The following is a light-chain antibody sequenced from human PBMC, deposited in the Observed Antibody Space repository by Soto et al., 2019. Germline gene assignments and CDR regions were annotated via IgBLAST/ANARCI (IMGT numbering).Light chain of an antibody. V-gene: IGKV3-15*01. J-gene: IGKJ1*01. CDR3: QQYNNWRT. CDR1: QSVSSS. CDR2: DAS. Sequence: EIVMTQSPATLSVSPGERATLSCRASQSVSSSLAWYQQKPGQAPRLLIYDASTRATGIPARFSGRGSGTEFTLTISSLQSEDFAVYYCQQYNNWRTFGQGTKVDIK.